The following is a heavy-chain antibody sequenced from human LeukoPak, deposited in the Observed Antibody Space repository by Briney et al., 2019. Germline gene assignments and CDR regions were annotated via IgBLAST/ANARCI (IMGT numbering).Heavy chain of an antibody. CDR2: IDPSYSYT. CDR1: GYSFTSYW. CDR3: ARQVGATLYFDY. J-gene: IGHJ4*02. D-gene: IGHD1-26*01. V-gene: IGHV5-10-1*01. Sequence: GESLKISCKGSGYSFTSYWISWVRQMPGKGLEWMGRIDPSYSYTNYSPSFQGHVTISADKSISTAYLQWSSLKASDTAMYYCARQVGATLYFDYWGQGTLVTVS.